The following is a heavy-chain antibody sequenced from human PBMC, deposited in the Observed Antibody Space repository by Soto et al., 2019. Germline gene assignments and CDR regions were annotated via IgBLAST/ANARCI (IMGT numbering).Heavy chain of an antibody. V-gene: IGHV1-2*02. J-gene: IGHJ4*02. Sequence: ASVKVSCKTSGYIFTAYYIHWVRQAPGQGLEWMAWINPNSGDTNYAPKFQGRVSMTRDTSISTAYMEMNRLTSDDTAVYYCARGGHVVVVTAALDYWGQGTLVTVSS. CDR3: ARGGHVVVVTAALDY. CDR1: GYIFTAYY. D-gene: IGHD2-21*02. CDR2: INPNSGDT.